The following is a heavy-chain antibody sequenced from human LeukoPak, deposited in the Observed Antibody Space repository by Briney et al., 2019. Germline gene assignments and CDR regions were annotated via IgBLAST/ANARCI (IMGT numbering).Heavy chain of an antibody. D-gene: IGHD6-25*01. CDR2: LNPSGVT. CDR3: ARGRLSGDYFDF. V-gene: IGHV4-61*02. J-gene: IGHJ4*02. CDR1: GVSIRTDPYY. Sequence: SETLSLTCSVSGVSIRTDPYYWTWVRQPAGEALEWIGRLNPSGVTSYNPSLASRVTISLDTSKNQFSLRLTYVTAPDTAIYYCARGRLSGDYFDFWGQGTLVTVSS.